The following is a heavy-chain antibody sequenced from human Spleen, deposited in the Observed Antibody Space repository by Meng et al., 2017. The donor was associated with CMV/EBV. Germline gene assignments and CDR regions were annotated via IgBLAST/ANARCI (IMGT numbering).Heavy chain of an antibody. CDR1: GGSLRHYF. V-gene: IGHV4-34*01. CDR3: ARAPHCNSFSCSLLRADYYYGVDL. Sequence: SETLSLTCAVYGGSLRHYFWNWIRQPPGKGLEWIGEIDDSGTKNFNTSRKSRVSISVDTSKNQIPLKVTSMTAADAAVSYCARAPHCNSFSCSLLRADYYYGVDLWGQGTTVTVSS. D-gene: IGHD2/OR15-2a*01. CDR2: IDDSGTK. J-gene: IGHJ6*02.